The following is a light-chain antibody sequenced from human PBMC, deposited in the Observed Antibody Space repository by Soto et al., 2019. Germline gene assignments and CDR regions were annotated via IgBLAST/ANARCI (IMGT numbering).Light chain of an antibody. CDR2: LEGSGSY. CDR1: SGHSSYI. CDR3: ETWDRNTHTV. Sequence: QPVLTQSSSASASLGSSVKLTFTLSSGHSSYIIAWHQQQPGKAPRYLMKLEGSGSYNKGSGVPDRFSGSSSGADRYLTISNLQFEDEADYYCETWDRNTHTVFGGGTTLTVL. J-gene: IGLJ3*02. V-gene: IGLV4-60*02.